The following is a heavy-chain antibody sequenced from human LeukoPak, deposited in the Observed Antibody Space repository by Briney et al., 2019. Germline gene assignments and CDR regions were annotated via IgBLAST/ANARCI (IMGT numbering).Heavy chain of an antibody. J-gene: IGHJ3*02. Sequence: GGSLRLSCAASGFTFSSYAMSWVRQAPGKGLEWVAHITSDGGIIHYADSVKGRFTISRDNAKNSLYLQMNSLRVEDTALYYCARDPKGDCAFDIWGQGTMVTVSS. CDR2: ITSDGGII. D-gene: IGHD2-21*02. CDR3: ARDPKGDCAFDI. V-gene: IGHV3-48*03. CDR1: GFTFSSYA.